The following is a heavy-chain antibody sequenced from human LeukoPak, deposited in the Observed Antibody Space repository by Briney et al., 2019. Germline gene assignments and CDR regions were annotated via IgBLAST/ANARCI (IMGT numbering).Heavy chain of an antibody. CDR1: GGSNSSYY. CDR3: ARLGGSHSPHGY. Sequence: PSETLSLTCTVSGGSNSSYYWSWVRQTPGKGLEWIGYISYSGNTNYNPSLKSRVTISLDTSKNQFSLNLTSVTAADTAVYYCARLGGSHSPHGYWGQGTLVTVSS. CDR2: ISYSGNT. D-gene: IGHD1-26*01. V-gene: IGHV4-59*08. J-gene: IGHJ4*02.